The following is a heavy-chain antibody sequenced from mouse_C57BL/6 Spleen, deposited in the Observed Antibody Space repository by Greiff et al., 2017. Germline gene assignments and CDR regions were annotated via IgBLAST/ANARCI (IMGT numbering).Heavy chain of an antibody. CDR3: ASVYYDYAWLAY. CDR2: IDPSDSYT. V-gene: IGHV1-50*01. D-gene: IGHD2-4*01. Sequence: QVQLQQPGAELVKPGASVTLSCKASGYTFTSYWMQWVKQRPGQGLEWIGEIDPSDSYTNYNQKFKGKATLTVDTSSSTAYMQLSSLTSDDSAVYYCASVYYDYAWLAYWGQVTLVTGSA. J-gene: IGHJ3*01. CDR1: GYTFTSYW.